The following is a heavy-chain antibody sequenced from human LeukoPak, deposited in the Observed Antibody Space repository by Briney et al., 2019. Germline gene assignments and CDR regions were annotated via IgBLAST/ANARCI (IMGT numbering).Heavy chain of an antibody. V-gene: IGHV1-69*04. D-gene: IGHD3-22*01. J-gene: IGHJ4*02. CDR3: ARGNRITMIDDLDY. CDR1: GGTFSSYA. CDR2: IIPILGIA. Sequence: VASVKVSCKASGGTFSSYAISWVRQAPGQGLEWMGRIIPILGIANYAQKFQGRVTITADKSTSTAYMELSSQRSEDTAVYYCARGNRITMIDDLDYWGQGTLVTVSS.